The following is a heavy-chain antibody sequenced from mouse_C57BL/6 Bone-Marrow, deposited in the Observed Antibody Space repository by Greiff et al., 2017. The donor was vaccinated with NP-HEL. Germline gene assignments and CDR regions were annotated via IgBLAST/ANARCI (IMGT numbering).Heavy chain of an antibody. V-gene: IGHV7-3*01. CDR1: GFTFTDYF. J-gene: IGHJ2*01. Sequence: EVKLMESGGGLVQPGGSLSLSCAASGFTFTDYFMSWVRQPPGKALEWLGFIRNKAKGYTIEYSASVKGRFTISRDNSQSFLYLQMNALRAQDTATYYCASCHCVSSPYFDYWGQGTTLTVSS. CDR2: IRNKAKGYTI. D-gene: IGHD1-1*01. CDR3: ASCHCVSSPYFDY.